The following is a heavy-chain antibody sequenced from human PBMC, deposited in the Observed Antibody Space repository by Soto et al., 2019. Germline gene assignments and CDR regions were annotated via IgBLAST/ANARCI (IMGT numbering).Heavy chain of an antibody. V-gene: IGHV4-31*03. CDR1: GGSISSGGYY. D-gene: IGHD2-21*02. CDR3: AGSPPRGVTLGY. Sequence: SETLSLTCTVSGGSISSGGYYWSWIRQHPGKGLEWMGYIYYSGSTYYNPSLKSRVTISVDTSKNQFSLKLSSVTAADTAVYYCAGSPPRGVTLGYWGQGTLVTVSS. J-gene: IGHJ4*02. CDR2: IYYSGST.